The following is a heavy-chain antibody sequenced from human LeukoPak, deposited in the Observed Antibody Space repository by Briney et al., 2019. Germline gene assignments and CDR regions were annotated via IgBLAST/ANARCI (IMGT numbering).Heavy chain of an antibody. CDR2: ISSSSSTI. CDR3: ARGTLDTAMGYYFDY. Sequence: PGGSLRLSCAASGFTFSSYSMNWVRQAPGKGLEWVSYISSSSSTIYYADSVKGRFTISRDNAKNSLYLQMNSLRAEDTAVYYCARGTLDTAMGYYFDYWGQGTLVTVSS. D-gene: IGHD5-18*01. V-gene: IGHV3-48*04. CDR1: GFTFSSYS. J-gene: IGHJ4*02.